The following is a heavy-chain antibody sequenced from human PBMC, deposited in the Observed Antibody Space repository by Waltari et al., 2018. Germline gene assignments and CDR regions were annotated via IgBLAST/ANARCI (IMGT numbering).Heavy chain of an antibody. CDR3: ATSSDSSGYYPVRY. V-gene: IGHV1-2*02. Sequence: QVQLVQSGAEVKKPGASVKVSCKASGYTFTDYYMHWVRQAPGQGLEWKKGIKPTGGGTNDAQRFRGRVAMAMDTSVSTVYMELSRLTSYDTAVYYCATSSDSSGYYPVRYGSQGTLVTVSS. J-gene: IGHJ4*02. CDR2: IKPTGGGT. D-gene: IGHD3-22*01. CDR1: GYTFTDYY.